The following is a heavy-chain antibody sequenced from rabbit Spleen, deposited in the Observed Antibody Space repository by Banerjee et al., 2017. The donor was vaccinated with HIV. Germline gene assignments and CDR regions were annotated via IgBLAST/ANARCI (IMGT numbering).Heavy chain of an antibody. Sequence: QSLEESGGGLVKPGASLTLTCKASGFSFNSGSDMCWVRQAPGKGLEWIACIDAGSSGFNYLVTWAKGRFTCSKTSSTTVTLQMTRLTAADTATYFCARDTSSSFSSYGMDLWGQGTLVTVS. D-gene: IGHD1-1*01. V-gene: IGHV1S40*01. CDR1: GFSFNSGSD. CDR3: ARDTSSSFSSYGMDL. J-gene: IGHJ6*01. CDR2: IDAGSSGFN.